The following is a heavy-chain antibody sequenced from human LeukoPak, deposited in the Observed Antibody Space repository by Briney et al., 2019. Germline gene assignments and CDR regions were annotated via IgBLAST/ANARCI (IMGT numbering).Heavy chain of an antibody. Sequence: GGSLRLSCAASGFTFSSYGMHWVRQAPGKGLEWVSFIQYDGSDKYYGDSVKGRFTISRDNSKNTLYLQMNSLRAEDTAVYYCAKGPRGSYRYRGLDYWGQGTLVTVSS. CDR3: AKGPRGSYRYRGLDY. CDR1: GFTFSSYG. CDR2: IQYDGSDK. J-gene: IGHJ4*02. D-gene: IGHD3-16*02. V-gene: IGHV3-30*02.